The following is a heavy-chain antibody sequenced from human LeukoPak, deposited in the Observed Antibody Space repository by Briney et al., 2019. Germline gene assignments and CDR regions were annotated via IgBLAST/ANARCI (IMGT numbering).Heavy chain of an antibody. J-gene: IGHJ6*03. CDR3: ARADIVVVPAATRDYYYMDV. CDR1: GFSFMSFS. Sequence: GGSLRLSCAASGFSFMSFSMNWVRQAPGKGLEWVSSISSSSSYIYYADSVKGRFTISRDNAKNSLYLQMNSLRAEDTAVYYCARADIVVVPAATRDYYYMDVWGKGTTVTVSS. D-gene: IGHD2-2*01. CDR2: ISSSSSYI. V-gene: IGHV3-21*01.